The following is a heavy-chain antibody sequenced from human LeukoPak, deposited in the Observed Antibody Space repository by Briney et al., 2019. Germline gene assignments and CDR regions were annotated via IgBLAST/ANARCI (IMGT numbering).Heavy chain of an antibody. CDR3: AGLPIVVVPAATNWFDP. D-gene: IGHD2-2*01. J-gene: IGHJ5*02. Sequence: SETLSLTRAVYGGSFSGYYWSWIRQPPGKGLEWIGEINHSGSTNYNPSLKSRVTISVDTSKNQFSLKLSSVTAADTAVYYCAGLPIVVVPAATNWFDPWGQGTLVTVSS. CDR2: INHSGST. CDR1: GGSFSGYY. V-gene: IGHV4-34*01.